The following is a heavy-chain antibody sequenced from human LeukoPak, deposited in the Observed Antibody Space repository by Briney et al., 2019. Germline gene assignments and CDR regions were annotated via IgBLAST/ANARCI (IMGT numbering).Heavy chain of an antibody. J-gene: IGHJ3*02. D-gene: IGHD2-2*01. CDR3: ARHQGVPAAFDI. CDR1: GGSFSGYY. V-gene: IGHV4-34*01. Sequence: PSETLSLTCAVYGGSFSGYYWSWIRQPPGKGLEWIGEINHSGSTNYNPSLKSRVTISVDTSKNQFSLKLSSVTAADTAVYYCARHQGVPAAFDIWGQGTMVTVSS. CDR2: INHSGST.